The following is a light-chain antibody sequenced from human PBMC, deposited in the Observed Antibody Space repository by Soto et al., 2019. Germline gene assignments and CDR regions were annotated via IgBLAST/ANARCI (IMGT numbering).Light chain of an antibody. CDR2: DVT. CDR1: NNDVGGYNY. V-gene: IGLV2-14*01. CDR3: NSYTTSSTLYV. J-gene: IGLJ1*01. Sequence: QSALTQPASVSGSPGQSITISCTGTNNDVGGYNYVSWYQQHPGKAPKLMIYDVTNRPSGVSNRFSGSKSGNTASLTISGLQTEDEADYYCNSYTTSSTLYVFGTGTKLTVL.